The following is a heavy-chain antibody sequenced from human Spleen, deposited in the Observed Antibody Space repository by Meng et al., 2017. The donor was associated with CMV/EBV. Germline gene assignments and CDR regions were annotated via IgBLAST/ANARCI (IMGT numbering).Heavy chain of an antibody. V-gene: IGHV3-23*01. J-gene: IGHJ4*02. CDR2: ISGSGGTT. CDR3: AKDGGSYYFDY. D-gene: IGHD1-26*01. Sequence: GESLKISCAASGFTFSNSAMSWVRQAPGKGLEWVSVISGSGGTTNYADSVKGRFTISRDNSKNTLYLQMNSLRAEDTAVYYCAKDGGSYYFDYWGQGTLVTVSS. CDR1: GFTFSNSA.